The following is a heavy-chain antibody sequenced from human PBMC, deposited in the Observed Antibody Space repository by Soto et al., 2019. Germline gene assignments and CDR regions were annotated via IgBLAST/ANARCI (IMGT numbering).Heavy chain of an antibody. CDR1: GFTFSNAW. CDR3: TSTSTLGSGSWP. J-gene: IGHJ4*02. V-gene: IGHV3-15*07. Sequence: ESGGGLVKPGGSLRLSCAASGFTFSNAWMNWVRQAPGKGLEWVGRIKSRTDGGTTDYAAPVKGRFTFSRDDSQNTVYLRMNSLKTEDTAVYYCTSTSTLGSGSWPWGQGTLVTVSS. CDR2: IKSRTDGGTT. D-gene: IGHD3-10*01.